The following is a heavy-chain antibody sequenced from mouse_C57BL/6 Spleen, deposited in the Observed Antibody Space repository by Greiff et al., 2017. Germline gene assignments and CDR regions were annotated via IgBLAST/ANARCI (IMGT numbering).Heavy chain of an antibody. CDR3: ARLYGNYVGYFDV. CDR1: GFTFTDYY. Sequence: EVKLQESGGGLVQPGGSLSLSCAASGFTFTDYYMSWVRQPPGKALEWLGFIRNKANGYTTEYSASVKGRFTISRDNSQSILYLQMNALRAEDSATYYWARLYGNYVGYFDVWGTGTTVTVSS. D-gene: IGHD2-1*01. J-gene: IGHJ1*03. V-gene: IGHV7-3*01. CDR2: IRNKANGYTT.